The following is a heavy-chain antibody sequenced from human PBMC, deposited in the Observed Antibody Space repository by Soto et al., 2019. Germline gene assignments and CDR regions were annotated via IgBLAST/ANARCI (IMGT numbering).Heavy chain of an antibody. V-gene: IGHV4-59*01. CDR2: IYYSGST. CDR3: ARSEYYDILTGYYIPNWFDP. D-gene: IGHD3-9*01. Sequence: SETLSLTCTVSGGSISSYYWSWIRQPPGKGLEWIGYIYYSGSTNYNPSLKSRVTISVDTSKNQFSLKLSSVTAADTAVYYCARSEYYDILTGYYIPNWFDPWGQGTLVTVSS. CDR1: GGSISSYY. J-gene: IGHJ5*02.